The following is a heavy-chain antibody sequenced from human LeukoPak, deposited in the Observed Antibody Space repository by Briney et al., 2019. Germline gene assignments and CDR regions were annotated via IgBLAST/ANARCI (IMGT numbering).Heavy chain of an antibody. CDR1: GFTFSSYA. V-gene: IGHV3-9*01. D-gene: IGHD3-22*01. J-gene: IGHJ4*02. Sequence: RPGGSLRLSCAASGFTFSSYAMSWVRQAPGKGLEWVSGINWNSGSIDYADSVKGRFTISRDNAKNSLYLQMNSLRAEDTALYYCAKGDSSTPKYYLGYWGQGTLVTVSS. CDR3: AKGDSSTPKYYLGY. CDR2: INWNSGSI.